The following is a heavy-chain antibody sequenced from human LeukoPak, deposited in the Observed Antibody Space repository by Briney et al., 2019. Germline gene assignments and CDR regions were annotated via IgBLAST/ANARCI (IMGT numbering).Heavy chain of an antibody. CDR1: GFSVSTNN. CDR2: IYSSGGT. V-gene: IGHV3-53*01. CDR3: ARDMSGPPLFYY. D-gene: IGHD2-8*02. Sequence: PGGSLRLSCPASGFSVSTNNMSWDRQAPGKGLEWVSVIYSSGGTYYADSVRGRFTISRDNSRNTVYLQMDSLRVEDTAIYYCARDMSGPPLFYYWGQGTLVTVSS. J-gene: IGHJ4*02.